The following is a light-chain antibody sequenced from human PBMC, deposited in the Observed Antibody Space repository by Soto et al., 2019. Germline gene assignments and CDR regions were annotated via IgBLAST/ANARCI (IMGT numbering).Light chain of an antibody. J-gene: IGKJ3*01. CDR2: AAS. Sequence: DIQMTQSPSTLSASVGDRVTITCRASQSISSWLAWYQQKPGKAPKLLIYAASRLQSGVPSRFSGSGSGTEFTLTISSLQPDDFATYYCQHYNSYPITFGPGTKVDIK. V-gene: IGKV1-5*01. CDR3: QHYNSYPIT. CDR1: QSISSW.